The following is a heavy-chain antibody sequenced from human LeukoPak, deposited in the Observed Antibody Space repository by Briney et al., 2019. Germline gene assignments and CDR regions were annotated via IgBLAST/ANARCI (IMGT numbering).Heavy chain of an antibody. D-gene: IGHD5-12*01. Sequence: GRSLRLSCAASGFTFSSYGMHWVRQAPGKGREWEAVISYDGSNKYYADSVKGRFTISRDNSKNTLYLQMNSLRAEDTAVYYCAKLLGGSADLWGQGTLVTVSS. CDR3: AKLLGGSADL. V-gene: IGHV3-30*18. J-gene: IGHJ4*02. CDR1: GFTFSSYG. CDR2: ISYDGSNK.